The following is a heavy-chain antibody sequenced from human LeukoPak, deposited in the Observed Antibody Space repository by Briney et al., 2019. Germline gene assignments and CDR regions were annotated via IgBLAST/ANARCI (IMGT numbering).Heavy chain of an antibody. J-gene: IGHJ3*02. CDR2: INSDGSST. V-gene: IGHV3-74*01. CDR1: GFTFSSYW. D-gene: IGHD6-13*01. Sequence: GGSLRLSCAASGFTFSSYWMHWVRQAPGKGLVWVSRINSDGSSTSYADSVTGRFTISRDNAKNTLYLQMNSLRAEDTAVYYCVTAAGLKLDAFDIWGQGTMVTVSS. CDR3: VTAAGLKLDAFDI.